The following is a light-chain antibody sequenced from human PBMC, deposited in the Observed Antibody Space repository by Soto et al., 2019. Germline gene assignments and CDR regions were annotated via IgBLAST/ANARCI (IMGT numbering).Light chain of an antibody. CDR1: SSDIGTNY. CDR3: ASWDDSLNGPV. Sequence: QSALTQPPSASGTPGQRVAISCSGSSSDIGTNYVYWYQQDPGTAPKLLIYSNEQRPSGLPDRYSASKSGTSASLAISGLRSEDESDYYCASWDDSLNGPVFGTGTKVTVL. V-gene: IGLV1-47*02. CDR2: SNE. J-gene: IGLJ1*01.